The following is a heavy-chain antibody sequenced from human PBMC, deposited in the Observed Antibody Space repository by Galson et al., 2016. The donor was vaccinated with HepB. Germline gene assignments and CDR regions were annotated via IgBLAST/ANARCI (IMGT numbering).Heavy chain of an antibody. CDR1: GGSIGSGNHY. V-gene: IGHV4-31*03. CDR3: AREGFTYPHWFDP. D-gene: IGHD3-10*01. J-gene: IGHJ5*02. CDR2: ISYTGST. Sequence: TLSLTCSVSGGSIGSGNHYWNWIRQHPGKGLEYIGYISYTGSTYYNPSLKSRVTISVDTSKNQFSLKLSSLTAADTAVYYCAREGFTYPHWFDPWGQGTLVTVSS.